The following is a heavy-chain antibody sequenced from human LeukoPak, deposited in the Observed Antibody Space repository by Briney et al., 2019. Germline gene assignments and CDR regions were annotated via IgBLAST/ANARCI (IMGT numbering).Heavy chain of an antibody. J-gene: IGHJ6*03. Sequence: ASVKVSSKASGYTFTSYGISWVRQAPGQGLEWMGWISAYNGNTNYAQKLQGRVTMTTDTSTSTAYMELRSLRSDDTAVYYCARDDYYYYYMDVWGKGTTVTVSS. CDR2: ISAYNGNT. CDR3: ARDDYYYYYMDV. CDR1: GYTFTSYG. V-gene: IGHV1-18*01.